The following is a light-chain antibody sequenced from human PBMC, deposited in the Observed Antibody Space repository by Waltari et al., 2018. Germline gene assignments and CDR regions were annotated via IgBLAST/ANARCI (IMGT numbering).Light chain of an antibody. CDR3: AAWDDSLNGWV. CDR2: SDN. J-gene: IGLJ3*02. Sequence: QSVLTQPPSASGTPGQRVTISCSGSSSNIGRNTVNWYPQFPGPAPKLLTYSDNQRPSGVPDRFSGSKSGTSVSLAISGLQPEDEADYYCAAWDDSLNGWVFGGGTKLTVL. CDR1: SSNIGRNT. V-gene: IGLV1-44*01.